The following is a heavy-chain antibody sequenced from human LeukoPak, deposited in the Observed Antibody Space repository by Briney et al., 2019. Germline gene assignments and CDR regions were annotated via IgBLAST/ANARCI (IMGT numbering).Heavy chain of an antibody. V-gene: IGHV3-30*02. Sequence: GGALRLSCAASGFTFSSYGMHWVRPAPGKGLEWVAFIRYDGSNKYYADSVKGRFTISRDNSKNTLYLQMNSLRRDDTAVYYCARGGVPYYYYYMDVWGKGTTVTVSS. CDR3: ARGGVPYYYYYMDV. CDR1: GFTFSSYG. CDR2: IRYDGSNK. D-gene: IGHD6-6*01. J-gene: IGHJ6*03.